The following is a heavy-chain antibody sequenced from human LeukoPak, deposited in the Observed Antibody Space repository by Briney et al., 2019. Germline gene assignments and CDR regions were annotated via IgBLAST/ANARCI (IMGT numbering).Heavy chain of an antibody. V-gene: IGHV3-7*03. CDR3: AKEGRSLQTY. J-gene: IGHJ4*02. D-gene: IGHD5-24*01. Sequence: QPGGSLRLSCAASGFTFSTYWMTWVRQAPGKGLEWVAIIKPDGSEKYYVDSVKGRFTISRDNAKNSLYLQMNSLRVEDTAVYYCAKEGRSLQTYWGQGTLVTVSS. CDR2: IKPDGSEK. CDR1: GFTFSTYW.